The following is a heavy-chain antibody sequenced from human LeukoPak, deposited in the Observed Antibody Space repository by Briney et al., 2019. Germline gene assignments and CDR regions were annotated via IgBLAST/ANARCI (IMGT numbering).Heavy chain of an antibody. Sequence: GGSLRLSCAASGFTFSSYAMSWVRQAPGKGLEWVSAISGSGGSTYYADSVKGRFTISRDNSKNTLYLQMNSLRAEDTAVYYCAKTHDYDSSGYYYFSIDYWGQGTLVTVSS. D-gene: IGHD3-22*01. J-gene: IGHJ4*02. CDR3: AKTHDYDSSGYYYFSIDY. CDR2: ISGSGGST. V-gene: IGHV3-23*01. CDR1: GFTFSSYA.